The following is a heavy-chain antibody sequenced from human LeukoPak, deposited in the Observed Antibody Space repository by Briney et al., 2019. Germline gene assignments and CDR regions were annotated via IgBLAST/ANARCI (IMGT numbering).Heavy chain of an antibody. J-gene: IGHJ6*03. CDR2: IYYSGST. CDR3: ARVVAATSLYYYYYMDV. CDR1: GGSFSGYY. Sequence: SETLSLTCAVYGGSFSGYYWSWIRQPPGKGLEWIGYIYYSGSTNYNPSLKSRVTISVDTSKNQFSLKLSSVTAADTAVYYCARVVAATSLYYYYYMDVWGKGTTVTVSS. D-gene: IGHD2-15*01. V-gene: IGHV4-59*01.